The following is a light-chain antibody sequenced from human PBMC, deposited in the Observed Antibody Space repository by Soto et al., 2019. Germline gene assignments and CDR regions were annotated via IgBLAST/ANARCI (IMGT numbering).Light chain of an antibody. CDR2: AAS. CDR3: YMSKSPPRT. CDR1: QGISNY. V-gene: IGKV1-27*01. J-gene: IGKJ1*01. Sequence: DIQMTQSPSSLSASVGDRVTITCRASQGISNYLAWYQQKPGKVPKLLIYAASTLQSGVPSRFSGSGDGTEFTLTISSLQPEDVATDYCYMSKSPPRTFGQGTKVEIK.